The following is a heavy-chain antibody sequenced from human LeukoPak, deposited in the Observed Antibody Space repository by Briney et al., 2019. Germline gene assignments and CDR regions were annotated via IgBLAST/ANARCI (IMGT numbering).Heavy chain of an antibody. D-gene: IGHD2-15*01. CDR1: GYTFTSYD. V-gene: IGHV1-8*03. CDR2: MNPNSGNT. Sequence: GASVKVSCKASGYTFTSYDINWVRQATGQGLEWMGWMNPNSGNTGYAQKFQGRVTITRNTSISTAYMELSSLRSEDTAVYYCARDMVDQGCPDYWGQGTLVTVSS. CDR3: ARDMVDQGCPDY. J-gene: IGHJ4*02.